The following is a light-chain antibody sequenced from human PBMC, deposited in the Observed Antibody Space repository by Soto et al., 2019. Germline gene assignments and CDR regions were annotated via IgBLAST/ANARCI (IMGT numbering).Light chain of an antibody. CDR3: SSYTSSSSFVG. J-gene: IGLJ2*01. V-gene: IGLV2-14*01. Sequence: QSALTQPASVSGSPGQSITISCTGTSSDVGGYNYVSWYQQHTGKAPKLMIYDVSNRPSGVSNRFSGSKSGNAASLTISGLQAEDEADYYCSSYTSSSSFVGFGGGTKLTVL. CDR1: SSDVGGYNY. CDR2: DVS.